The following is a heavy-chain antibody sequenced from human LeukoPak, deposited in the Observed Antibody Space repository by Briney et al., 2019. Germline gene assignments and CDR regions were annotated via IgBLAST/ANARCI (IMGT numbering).Heavy chain of an antibody. Sequence: GGSLRLSCAASGFTFSSYSMNWVRQAPGKGLEWVSSISSSSSYIYYADSVKGRFTISRDNAKNSLYLQMNSLRAEDTAVYYCARSHPFGYYDSSGPGDYWGQGTLVTVSS. V-gene: IGHV3-21*01. D-gene: IGHD3-22*01. CDR3: ARSHPFGYYDSSGPGDY. CDR1: GFTFSSYS. CDR2: ISSSSSYI. J-gene: IGHJ4*02.